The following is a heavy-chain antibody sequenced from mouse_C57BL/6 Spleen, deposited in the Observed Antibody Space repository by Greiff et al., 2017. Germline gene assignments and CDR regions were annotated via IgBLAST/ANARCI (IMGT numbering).Heavy chain of an antibody. Sequence: EVHLVESGGDLVKPGGSLKLSCAASGFTFSSYGMSWVRQTPDKRLEWVATISSGGSYTYYPDSVKGRFTISRDNAKNTLYLQMSRLKSEDTAMYYCPYGYDRGYAMDYWGQGTSVTVSS. CDR3: PYGYDRGYAMDY. CDR2: ISSGGSYT. D-gene: IGHD2-2*01. V-gene: IGHV5-6*01. J-gene: IGHJ4*01. CDR1: GFTFSSYG.